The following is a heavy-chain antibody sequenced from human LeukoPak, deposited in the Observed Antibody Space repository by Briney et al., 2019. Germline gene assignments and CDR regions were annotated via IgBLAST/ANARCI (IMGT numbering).Heavy chain of an antibody. J-gene: IGHJ4*02. CDR3: ARYAQDTNGWYYFDY. CDR1: GYTFSTYA. V-gene: IGHV1-18*01. Sequence: ASVKVSCKASGYTFSTYAISWVRLAPGQGLEWMGWISVYNGDAKYPQKFQDRVTMSTDTSTGTAYMELRSLRSVDTAVYYCARYAQDTNGWYYFDYWGQGTLVTVSS. CDR2: ISVYNGDA. D-gene: IGHD6-19*01.